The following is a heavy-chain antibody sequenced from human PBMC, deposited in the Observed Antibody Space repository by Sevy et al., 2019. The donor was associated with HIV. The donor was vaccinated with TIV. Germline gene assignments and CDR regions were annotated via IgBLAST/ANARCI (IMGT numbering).Heavy chain of an antibody. CDR2: VSDSGNT. CDR1: GGSISTYF. D-gene: IGHD3-9*01. Sequence: SETLSLTCTVSGGSISTYFWSWIRQSPGKALEWIGYVSDSGNTHYNPPLRSRITISVDTSRNQFSLNLTSVTAADTAIYYCAREFYDILTASGGWFDPWGQGTLVTVSS. J-gene: IGHJ5*02. CDR3: AREFYDILTASGGWFDP. V-gene: IGHV4-59*01.